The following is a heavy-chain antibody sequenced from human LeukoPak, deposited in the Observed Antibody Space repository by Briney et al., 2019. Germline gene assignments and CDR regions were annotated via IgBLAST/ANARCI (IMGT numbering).Heavy chain of an antibody. D-gene: IGHD1-26*01. Sequence: GGSLRLSCAASGFSLSGYWMHWVRQAPGKGLVWVSRISPEGSDTTYADSVKGRFTISRDNSKNTLYLQMNSLRAEDTAVYYCARDGIVGSPLFKFDYWGQGTLVTVSS. J-gene: IGHJ4*02. CDR2: ISPEGSDT. V-gene: IGHV3-74*01. CDR1: GFSLSGYW. CDR3: ARDGIVGSPLFKFDY.